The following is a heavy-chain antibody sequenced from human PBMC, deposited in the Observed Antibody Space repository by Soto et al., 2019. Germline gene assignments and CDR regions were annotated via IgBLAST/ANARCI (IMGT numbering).Heavy chain of an antibody. J-gene: IGHJ3*02. CDR2: VKPDGSEK. V-gene: IGHV3-7*02. CDR1: GFTFSSYW. D-gene: IGHD3-22*01. Sequence: EVQLVESGGGLVQPGGSLRLSCAAAGFTFSSYWMSWVGQAQGKGREWVANVKPDGSEKWYVDSVKGRFTISRDNAKNSLYLQMNSLRAEDTAVYYCARGDYYDTSGPFSDAFDIWGQGTMVTVSS. CDR3: ARGDYYDTSGPFSDAFDI.